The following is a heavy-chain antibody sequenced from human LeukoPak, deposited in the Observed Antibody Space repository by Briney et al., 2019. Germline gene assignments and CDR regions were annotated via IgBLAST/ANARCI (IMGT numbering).Heavy chain of an antibody. D-gene: IGHD1-26*01. J-gene: IGHJ4*02. V-gene: IGHV4-34*01. CDR2: INHSGST. Sequence: PSETLSLTCAVYGGSFSGYYWSWIRQPPGKGLEWIGEINHSGSTNYNPSLKSRVTISVDTSKNQFSLKLSSVTAADTAVYYCARAPEWELRRYYFDYWGQGTLVTVSS. CDR3: ARAPEWELRRYYFDY. CDR1: GGSFSGYY.